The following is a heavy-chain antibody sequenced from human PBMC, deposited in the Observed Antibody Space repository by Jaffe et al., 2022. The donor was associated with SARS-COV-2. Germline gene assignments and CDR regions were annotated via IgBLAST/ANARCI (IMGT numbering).Heavy chain of an antibody. D-gene: IGHD4-4*01. CDR1: GGSLSSNGYY. J-gene: IGHJ5*02. V-gene: IGHV4-39*01. Sequence: QLQLQESGPGLVKPSETLSLTCTVSGGSLSSNGYYWGWIRQSPGKGLEWIGNIHYSGSTYYSPSLKSRVTISIDTSKNQFSLKLSSVTAADTALYYCARLSWDYSGPWGPGTLVTVSS. CDR3: ARLSWDYSGP. CDR2: IHYSGST.